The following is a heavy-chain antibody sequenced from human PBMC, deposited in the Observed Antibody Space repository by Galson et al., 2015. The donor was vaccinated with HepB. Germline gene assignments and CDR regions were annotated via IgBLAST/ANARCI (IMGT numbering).Heavy chain of an antibody. V-gene: IGHV3-64*04. CDR2: VHTDGYT. CDR1: GFIFSTSS. J-gene: IGHJ4*02. CDR3: ARGHGGPGY. Sequence: SLRLSCAASGFIFSTSSMHWVRQAPGKGLESVSAVHTDGYTYYAESVKGRFTISRDNAKNSLYLQMNSLRAEDTAVYFCARGHGGPGYWGQGTLVTVSS. D-gene: IGHD3-16*01.